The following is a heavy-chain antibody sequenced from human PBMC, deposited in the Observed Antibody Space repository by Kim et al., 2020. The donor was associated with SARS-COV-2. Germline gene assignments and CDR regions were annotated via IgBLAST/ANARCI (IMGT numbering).Heavy chain of an antibody. Sequence: GSTSYAQKVQGRVTMTRDTSTSTVYMELSSLRSEDTAVYYCARDKPPFDYWGQGTLVTVSS. J-gene: IGHJ4*02. V-gene: IGHV1-46*01. CDR2: GST. CDR3: ARDKPPFDY.